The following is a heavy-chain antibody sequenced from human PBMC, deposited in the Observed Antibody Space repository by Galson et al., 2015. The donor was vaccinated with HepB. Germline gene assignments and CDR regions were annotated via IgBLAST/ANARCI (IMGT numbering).Heavy chain of an antibody. D-gene: IGHD3-3*01. J-gene: IGHJ4*02. CDR3: ARAYAIFGVVTPIRY. Sequence: SVKVSCKASGYTFTSYGISWVRQAPGQGLEWMGWISAYNGNTNYAQKLQGRVTMTTDTSTSTAYMELSSLRSEDTAVYYCARAYAIFGVVTPIRYWGQGTLVTVSS. CDR1: GYTFTSYG. CDR2: ISAYNGNT. V-gene: IGHV1-18*01.